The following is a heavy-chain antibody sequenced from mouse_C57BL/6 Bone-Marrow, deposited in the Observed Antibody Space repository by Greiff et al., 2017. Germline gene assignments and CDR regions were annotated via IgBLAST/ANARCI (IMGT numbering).Heavy chain of an antibody. CDR2: SRNKANDYTT. V-gene: IGHV7-1*01. CDR1: GFTFSDFY. D-gene: IGHD2-12*01. J-gene: IGHJ3*01. Sequence: EVKLMESGGGLVQSGRSLRLSCATSGFTFSDFYMEWVRQAPGKGLEWIAASRNKANDYTTEYSASVKGRFIVSRDTSQSILYLQMNALRAEDTAIYYCARDHYMAYWGQGTLVTVSA. CDR3: ARDHYMAY.